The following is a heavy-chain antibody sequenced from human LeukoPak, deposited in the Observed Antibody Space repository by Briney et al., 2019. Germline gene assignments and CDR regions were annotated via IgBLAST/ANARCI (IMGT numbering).Heavy chain of an antibody. CDR2: INDRGST. D-gene: IGHD3-10*01. J-gene: IGHJ4*02. CDR3: ARSRRYQIY. CDR1: GGPLSGYS. Sequence: SETLSLTCAIYGGPLSGYSWSWIRQPPGKGLEWIGEINDRGSTTYNPPLQSRPSMSLDTSRNQFSLTLGSVTAADTAVYFCARSRRYQIYWGQGTLVTVSS. V-gene: IGHV4-34*01.